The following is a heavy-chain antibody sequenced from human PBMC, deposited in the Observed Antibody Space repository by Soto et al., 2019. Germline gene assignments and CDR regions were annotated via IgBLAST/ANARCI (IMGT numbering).Heavy chain of an antibody. CDR2: FDPEDGET. D-gene: IGHD3-9*01. CDR1: GYTLTELS. J-gene: IGHJ4*02. CDR3: ATKAPSLRYFDWLPSYYFDY. V-gene: IGHV1-24*01. Sequence: ASVKVSCKVSGYTLTELSMHWVRQAPGKGLEWMGGFDPEDGETIYAQKFQGRVTMTEDTSTDTACMELSSLRSEDTAVYYCATKAPSLRYFDWLPSYYFDYWGQGTLVTVSS.